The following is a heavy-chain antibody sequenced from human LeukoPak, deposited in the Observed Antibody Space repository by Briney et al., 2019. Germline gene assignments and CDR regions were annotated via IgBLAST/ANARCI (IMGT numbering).Heavy chain of an antibody. Sequence: GGSLRLSCTASGFAFSGYEMHWVRQAPGKGLEWISYISTTGRTIYYADSVKGRSTISRDNGKNSLYLQMNSLSAEDTAVYYCARGDDYGDSLVAYWGQGTLVTVSS. V-gene: IGHV3-48*03. CDR1: GFAFSGYE. CDR2: ISTTGRTI. CDR3: ARGDDYGDSLVAY. J-gene: IGHJ4*02. D-gene: IGHD4-17*01.